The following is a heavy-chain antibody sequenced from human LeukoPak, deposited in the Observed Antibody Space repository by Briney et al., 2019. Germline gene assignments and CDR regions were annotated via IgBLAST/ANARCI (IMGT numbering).Heavy chain of an antibody. CDR2: INPSGGST. V-gene: IGHV1-46*01. CDR3: ARSRPATNWFDP. Sequence: ASVKVSCKASGYTFTSYYMHWVRQAPGQGLEWMGIINPSGGSTSYAQKFQGRVTMTRGMSTSTVYMELSSLRSEDTAVYYCARSRPATNWFDPWGQGTLVTVSS. D-gene: IGHD2-2*01. CDR1: GYTFTSYY. J-gene: IGHJ5*02.